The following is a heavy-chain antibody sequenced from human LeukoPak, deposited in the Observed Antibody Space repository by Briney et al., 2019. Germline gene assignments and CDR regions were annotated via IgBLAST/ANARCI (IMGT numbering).Heavy chain of an antibody. CDR1: GFTFSSYA. D-gene: IGHD3-22*01. J-gene: IGHJ4*02. V-gene: IGHV3-23*01. CDR2: ISGSGSTI. Sequence: GGSLRLSCAASGFTFSSYAMSWVRQAPGKGLEWVSAISGSGSTIYYADSVKGRFTISRDNAKNSLYLQMNSLRAEDTAVYYCARDSYYYDSSGYDYWGQGTLVTVSS. CDR3: ARDSYYYDSSGYDY.